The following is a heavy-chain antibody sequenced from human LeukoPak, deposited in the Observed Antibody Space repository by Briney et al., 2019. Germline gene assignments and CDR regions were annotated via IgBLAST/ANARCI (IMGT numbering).Heavy chain of an antibody. CDR3: ARSPADYYDSSGYPYYFDY. CDR2: IIPIFGTA. V-gene: IGHV1-69*05. CDR1: GGTFSSYA. Sequence: GASVKVSCKASGGTFSSYAISWVRQAPGQGLEWMGRIIPIFGTANYAQKFQGRVTITTDESTSTAYMELSSLRSEDTAVYYCARSPADYYDSSGYPYYFDYWGQGTLVTVSS. D-gene: IGHD3-22*01. J-gene: IGHJ4*02.